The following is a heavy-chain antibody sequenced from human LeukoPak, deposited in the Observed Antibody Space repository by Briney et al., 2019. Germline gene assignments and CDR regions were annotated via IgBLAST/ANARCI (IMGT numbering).Heavy chain of an antibody. V-gene: IGHV1-18*04. CDR2: ISAYNGNT. CDR1: GYTFTSYG. Sequence: ASVKVSCKASGYTFTSYGISWVRQAPGQGLEWMGWISAYNGNTNYAQKLQGRVTMTTDTSTSTAYMELRSLRSDDTAVYYCARDEGGGDMVRGVTAYYYGMDVWGKGTTVTVSS. CDR3: ARDEGGGDMVRGVTAYYYGMDV. D-gene: IGHD3-10*01. J-gene: IGHJ6*04.